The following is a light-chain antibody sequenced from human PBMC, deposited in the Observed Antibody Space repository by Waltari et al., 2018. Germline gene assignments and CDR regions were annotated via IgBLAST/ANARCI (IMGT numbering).Light chain of an antibody. V-gene: IGLV8-61*01. Sequence: QTVVTQEPSLSVSPGGTVTLTCVFSSGSLSTTSYATWYQQTPGQAPRTLVYKASSRSSGVPDRFSGTILGNKAALTITGAQPEDESDYYCSIYMGSGIWVFGGGTKLTVL. CDR1: SGSLSTTSY. CDR3: SIYMGSGIWV. CDR2: KAS. J-gene: IGLJ3*02.